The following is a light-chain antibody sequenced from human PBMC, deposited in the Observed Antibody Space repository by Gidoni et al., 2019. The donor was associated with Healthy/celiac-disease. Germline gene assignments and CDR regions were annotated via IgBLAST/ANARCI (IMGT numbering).Light chain of an antibody. V-gene: IGKV3-11*01. CDR2: DAS. CDR3: QQRSTWRT. Sequence: EIVLTQSPATLSLSPGERATLSCRASQSVSSYLAWYQHKPGQAPRLLNYDASNRATGIPARVSGSASATYFTLTSSRLEPEDFAVYYCQQRSTWRTFGQXTKVEIK. J-gene: IGKJ1*01. CDR1: QSVSSY.